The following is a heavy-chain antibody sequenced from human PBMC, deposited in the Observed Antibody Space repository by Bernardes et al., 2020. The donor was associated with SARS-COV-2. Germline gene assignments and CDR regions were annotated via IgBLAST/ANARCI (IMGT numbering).Heavy chain of an antibody. CDR2: IYSGGIT. D-gene: IGHD3-22*01. CDR3: ASTPVTMILVVITYYYFDV. V-gene: IGHV4-39*01. Sequence: SETLSLTRTVSGDSVSSSSYFWGWIRQPPGKGLEWIGSIYSGGITYYNPSLKSRATISVDTSKNQFSLQLTSVTAADTAMYYCASTPVTMILVVITYYYFDVWGRGTLGTVAS. CDR1: GDSVSSSSYF. J-gene: IGHJ2*01.